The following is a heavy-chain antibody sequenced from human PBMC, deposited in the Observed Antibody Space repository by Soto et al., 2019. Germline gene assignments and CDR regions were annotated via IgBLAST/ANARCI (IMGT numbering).Heavy chain of an antibody. Sequence: ASVKVSCKASGYTFTSYAMHWVRQAPGQRLEWMGWINAGNGNTKYSQKFQGRVTITRDTSASTAYMELSSLRSEDTAVYCCAREVTMINWFDPWGQGTLVTVSS. CDR1: GYTFTSYA. CDR2: INAGNGNT. J-gene: IGHJ5*02. D-gene: IGHD3-22*01. CDR3: AREVTMINWFDP. V-gene: IGHV1-3*01.